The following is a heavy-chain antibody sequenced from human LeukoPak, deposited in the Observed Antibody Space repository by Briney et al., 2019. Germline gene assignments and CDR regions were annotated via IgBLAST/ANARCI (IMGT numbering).Heavy chain of an antibody. CDR3: ARVSGITMIVVVKHDAFDI. D-gene: IGHD3-22*01. V-gene: IGHV4-4*02. CDR1: GGSISSSNW. Sequence: SETLSLTCAVSGGSISSSNWWSWVRQPPGRGRGGIGEIYHSGGTTTNPSLKSRVTISVDKSKNQFSLKLSSVTAADTAVYYCARVSGITMIVVVKHDAFDIWGQGTMVTVSS. CDR2: IYHSGGT. J-gene: IGHJ3*02.